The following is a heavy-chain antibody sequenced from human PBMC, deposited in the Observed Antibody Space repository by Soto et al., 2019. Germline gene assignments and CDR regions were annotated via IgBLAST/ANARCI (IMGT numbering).Heavy chain of an antibody. CDR3: ARTRSFTLGFYYDGMDV. CDR2: IYPGDSDT. V-gene: IGHV5-51*01. D-gene: IGHD6-6*01. Sequence: GEPLKISCHGSGYSCASYWICWVRQMPWKDLEWMGIIYPGDSDTRYSPSFQGQVTISADKSLRTAYLQWTSLKASDTALYYCARTRSFTLGFYYDGMDVWGQGTTVTVSS. CDR1: GYSCASYW. J-gene: IGHJ6*02.